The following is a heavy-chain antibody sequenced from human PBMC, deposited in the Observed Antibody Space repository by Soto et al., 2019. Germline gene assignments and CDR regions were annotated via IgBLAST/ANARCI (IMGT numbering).Heavy chain of an antibody. V-gene: IGHV4-31*03. CDR1: GGSISSGGYY. CDR2: VYYSGST. CDR3: ARARVAQNWFDP. D-gene: IGHD2-15*01. J-gene: IGHJ5*02. Sequence: KPSETLSLTCTVSGGSISSGGYYWSWIRQHPGKGLEWIGYVYYSGSTYYNPSLKSRVTISVDTSKNQFSLKLSSVTAADTAVYCCARARVAQNWFDPWGQGTLVTVSS.